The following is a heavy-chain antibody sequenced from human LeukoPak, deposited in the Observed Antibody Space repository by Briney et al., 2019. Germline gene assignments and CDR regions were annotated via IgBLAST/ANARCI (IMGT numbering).Heavy chain of an antibody. CDR2: ISSSSSYI. J-gene: IGHJ4*02. CDR1: GFTFSSYG. Sequence: GGSLRLSCAASGFTFSSYGMSRVRQAPGKGLEWVSFISSSSSYIYYADSVKGRFTISRDNAKNSLYLQMNSLRAEDTAVYYCARGTMFPYYFDYWGQGSLVTVSS. D-gene: IGHD3-10*02. V-gene: IGHV3-21*01. CDR3: ARGTMFPYYFDY.